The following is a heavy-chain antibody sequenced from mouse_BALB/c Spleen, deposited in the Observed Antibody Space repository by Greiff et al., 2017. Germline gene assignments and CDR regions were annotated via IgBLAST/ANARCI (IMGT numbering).Heavy chain of an antibody. J-gene: IGHJ4*01. D-gene: IGHD1-1*01. CDR1: GFSLTSYG. Sequence: VQVVESGPGLVQPSQSLSITCTVSGFSLTSYGVHWVRQSPGKGLEWLGVIWSGGSTDYNAAFISRLSISKDNSKSQVFFKMNSLQANDTAIYYCARNRYYGSSYCAMDYWGQGTSVTVSS. CDR2: IWSGGST. V-gene: IGHV2-2*02. CDR3: ARNRYYGSSYCAMDY.